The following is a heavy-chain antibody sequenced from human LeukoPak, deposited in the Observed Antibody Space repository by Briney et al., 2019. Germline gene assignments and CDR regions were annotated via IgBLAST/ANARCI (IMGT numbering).Heavy chain of an antibody. CDR3: ARSSRDGYPPAY. D-gene: IGHD5-24*01. CDR1: GFTLSSYS. CDR2: ISPGSGYI. V-gene: IGHV3-21*01. J-gene: IGHJ4*02. Sequence: GGSLRLSCAASGFTLSSYSMNWVRQAPGKGLEWVSSISPGSGYIYYADSVEGRFTVSRDNAKNSLYLQMNSMRAEDTAVYYCARSSRDGYPPAYWGQGTLVTVSS.